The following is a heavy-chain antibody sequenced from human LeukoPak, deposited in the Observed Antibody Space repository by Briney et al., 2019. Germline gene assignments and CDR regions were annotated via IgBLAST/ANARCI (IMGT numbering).Heavy chain of an antibody. V-gene: IGHV4-34*01. Sequence: SETLSLTCAVYGGSFSGYYWSWIRQPPGKGLEWIGEINHSGSPNYNPSLKSRVTISVDTSKNQFSLKLSSVTAADTAVYYCARGGRYCSGGSCYPRANWFDPWGQGTLVTVSS. CDR3: ARGGRYCSGGSCYPRANWFDP. J-gene: IGHJ5*02. D-gene: IGHD2-15*01. CDR2: INHSGSP. CDR1: GGSFSGYY.